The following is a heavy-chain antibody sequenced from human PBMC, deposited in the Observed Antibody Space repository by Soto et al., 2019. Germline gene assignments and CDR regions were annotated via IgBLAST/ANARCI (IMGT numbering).Heavy chain of an antibody. CDR3: ARALRSGGGY. Sequence: QVQLVQSGAEVKKPGASVKVSCKASGYTFTGYYIHWVRQAPGQGLEWMGWISPDSGDTNCAQKFQGRLTMTRDTPISTAYMELSRLVSDDPAVYYCARALRSGGGYWGQGTLVTVSS. CDR1: GYTFTGYY. J-gene: IGHJ4*02. CDR2: ISPDSGDT. V-gene: IGHV1-2*02. D-gene: IGHD3-10*01.